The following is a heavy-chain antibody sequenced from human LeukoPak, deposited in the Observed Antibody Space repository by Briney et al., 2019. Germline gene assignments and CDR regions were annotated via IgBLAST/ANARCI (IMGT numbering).Heavy chain of an antibody. CDR2: IYYSGST. Sequence: SETLSLTCTVSGGSISSGGYYWSWIRQHPGKGLEWIGYIYYSGSTYYNPSLKSQVTISVDTSKNQFSLKLSSVTAADTAVYYCARDGSEVWFGDPHWFDPWGQGTLVTVSS. CDR3: ARDGSEVWFGDPHWFDP. J-gene: IGHJ5*02. CDR1: GGSISSGGYY. V-gene: IGHV4-31*01. D-gene: IGHD3-10*01.